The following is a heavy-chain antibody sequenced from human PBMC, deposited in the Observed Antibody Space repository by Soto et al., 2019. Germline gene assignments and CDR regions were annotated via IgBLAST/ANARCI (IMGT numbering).Heavy chain of an antibody. J-gene: IGHJ4*02. V-gene: IGHV3-23*01. CDR3: AKSPLGYCSGGSCYPPHYFDY. CDR2: VGGSGDST. CDR1: GFTFSNYA. Sequence: EVQLLDSGGGLVQPGGSLRLSCAASGFTFSNYAMSWVRQAQGKGLKWVSGVGGSGDSTYYADSVKGRFTISRDNSKDTLYLQMNSLRAEDTAVYYCAKSPLGYCSGGSCYPPHYFDYWGQGTLVTVSS. D-gene: IGHD2-15*01.